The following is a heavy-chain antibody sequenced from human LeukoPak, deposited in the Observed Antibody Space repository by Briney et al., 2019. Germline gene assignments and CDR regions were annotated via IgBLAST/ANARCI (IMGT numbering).Heavy chain of an antibody. CDR1: GFTFSSYG. Sequence: PGGSLRLSCAASGFTFSSYGMHWVRQAPGKGLEWVAVISYDGSNKYYADSVKGRFTISRDNSKNTLYLQMNSLRAEDTAVYYCAKDQGVGPGYHYYYYYMDVWGKGTTVTVSS. CDR2: ISYDGSNK. V-gene: IGHV3-30*18. D-gene: IGHD3-9*01. J-gene: IGHJ6*03. CDR3: AKDQGVGPGYHYYYYYMDV.